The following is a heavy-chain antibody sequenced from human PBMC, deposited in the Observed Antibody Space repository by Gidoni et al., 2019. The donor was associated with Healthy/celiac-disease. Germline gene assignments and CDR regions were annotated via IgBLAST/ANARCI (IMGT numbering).Heavy chain of an antibody. CDR2: IYYSGST. D-gene: IGHD6-13*01. J-gene: IGHJ4*02. Sequence: QLQLQESGPGLVKPSETLSLTCTVSGGSIRSSSYYWGWIRQPPGKGLEWIGSIYYSGSTYYNPSLKSRVTISVDTSKNQFSLKLSSVTAADTAVYYCARQGYSSSWYSAFDYWGQGTLVTVSS. V-gene: IGHV4-39*01. CDR1: GGSIRSSSYY. CDR3: ARQGYSSSWYSAFDY.